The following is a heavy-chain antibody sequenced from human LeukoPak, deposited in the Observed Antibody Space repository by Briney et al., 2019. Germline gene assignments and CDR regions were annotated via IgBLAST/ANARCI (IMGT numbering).Heavy chain of an antibody. CDR2: IFDSGTS. CDR3: ARGWGSSRGRLDS. V-gene: IGHV4-59*01. Sequence: SETLSLTCSLSSGSFASYYWTWVRQTPRKGLEWIGYIFDSGTSESNPSLKSRVTIALDMSRNQFAHKLTSVTAADTAVYFCARGWGSSRGRLDSWGQGTLVTVS. D-gene: IGHD3-16*02. J-gene: IGHJ4*02. CDR1: SGSFASYY.